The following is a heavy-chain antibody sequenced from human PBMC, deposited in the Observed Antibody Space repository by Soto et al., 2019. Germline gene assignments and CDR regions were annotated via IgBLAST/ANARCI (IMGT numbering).Heavy chain of an antibody. D-gene: IGHD3-10*01. V-gene: IGHV4-34*01. CDR2: IYYSGST. CDR3: ARPPHYYGSGSYPPQGWFDP. J-gene: IGHJ5*02. CDR1: GGSFSGYY. Sequence: PSETLSLTCAVYGGSFSGYYWSWIRQPPGKGLEWIGSIYYSGSTYYNPSLKSRVTISVDTSKNQFSLKLSSVTAADTAVYYCARPPHYYGSGSYPPQGWFDPWGQGTLVTVSS.